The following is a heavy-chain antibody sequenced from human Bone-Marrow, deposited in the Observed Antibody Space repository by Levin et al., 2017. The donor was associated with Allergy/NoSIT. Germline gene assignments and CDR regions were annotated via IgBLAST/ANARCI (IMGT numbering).Heavy chain of an antibody. CDR2: INPNSGGT. J-gene: IGHJ4*02. Sequence: ASVKVSCKASGYTFTGYYMHWVRQAPGQGLEWMGRINPNSGGTNYAQKFQGRVTMTRDTSISTAYMELSRLRSDDTAVYYCAVEYCSGGSCKGGFDYWGQGTLVTVSS. V-gene: IGHV1-2*06. CDR3: AVEYCSGGSCKGGFDY. D-gene: IGHD2-15*01. CDR1: GYTFTGYY.